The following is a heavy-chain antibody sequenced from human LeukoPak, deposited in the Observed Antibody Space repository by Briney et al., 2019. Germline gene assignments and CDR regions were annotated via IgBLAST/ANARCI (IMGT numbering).Heavy chain of an antibody. D-gene: IGHD6-13*01. J-gene: IGHJ6*02. V-gene: IGHV4-59*08. CDR2: IYYSGST. Sequence: PSETLSLTCTVSGGSISKYYWSWVRQPPGKGLEWIGYIYYSGSTNYNPSLKSRVTISVDTFKNQFSLKLSSVTAADTAVYYCARHSGSGTWYYYYGMDVWGQGTTVTVSS. CDR1: GGSISKYY. CDR3: ARHSGSGTWYYYYGMDV.